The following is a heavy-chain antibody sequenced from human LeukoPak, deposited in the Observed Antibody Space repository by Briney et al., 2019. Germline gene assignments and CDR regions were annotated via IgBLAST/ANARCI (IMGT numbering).Heavy chain of an antibody. J-gene: IGHJ4*02. CDR3: AKQGVLIRSYRDGVDY. V-gene: IGHV3-23*01. Sequence: GASLRLSCAASGFTFSSYAMSWGRQAPGKGLGWVSGISGSGGSTYYADSVKGRFTISRDNSKNTLYLQMNSLRAEDTAVYYCAKQGVLIRSYRDGVDYWGQGTLVTVSS. CDR1: GFTFSSYA. D-gene: IGHD1-26*01. CDR2: ISGSGGST.